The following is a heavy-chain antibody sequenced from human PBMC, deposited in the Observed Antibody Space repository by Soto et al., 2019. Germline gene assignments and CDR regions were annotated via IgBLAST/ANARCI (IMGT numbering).Heavy chain of an antibody. D-gene: IGHD3-10*01. V-gene: IGHV4-34*01. CDR2: INHSGST. Sequence: SATLSLTCAVYGGSFSGYYWSWIRQPPGKGLEWIGEINHSGSTNYNPSLKSRVTISVDTSKNQFSLKLSSVTAADTAVYYCATTYYYGSGSSGPWGQGTLVTVSS. CDR3: ATTYYYGSGSSGP. CDR1: GGSFSGYY. J-gene: IGHJ5*02.